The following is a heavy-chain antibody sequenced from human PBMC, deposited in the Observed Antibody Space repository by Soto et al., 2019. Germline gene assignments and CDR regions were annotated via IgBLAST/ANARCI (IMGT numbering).Heavy chain of an antibody. J-gene: IGHJ4*02. CDR1: GYTFSNYG. CDR3: ARGHFDFWSGYPIEY. D-gene: IGHD3-3*01. CDR2: VSTYNGDT. Sequence: ASVKGSCKASGYTFSNYGIYWLRQAPGQGLEWLGWVSTYNGDTNYAQKFHDRVTMTTHTSTNTASMELRSLKSDDTAVYYCARGHFDFWSGYPIEYWGQGTSVTVSS. V-gene: IGHV1-18*04.